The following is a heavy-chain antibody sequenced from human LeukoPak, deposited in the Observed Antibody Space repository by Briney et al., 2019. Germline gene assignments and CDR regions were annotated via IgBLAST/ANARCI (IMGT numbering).Heavy chain of an antibody. CDR2: ISAYNGNT. J-gene: IGHJ2*01. D-gene: IGHD3-3*01. CDR3: ARAVYDFWSGYPLYWYLDL. CDR1: GYTFTSYG. V-gene: IGHV1-18*01. Sequence: ASVKVSCKASGYTFTSYGISWVRQAPGQGLEWMGWISAYNGNTNYAQKLQGRVTMTTDTSTSTAYMELRSLRSDDTAVYYCARAVYDFWSGYPLYWYLDLWGRGTLVTVSS.